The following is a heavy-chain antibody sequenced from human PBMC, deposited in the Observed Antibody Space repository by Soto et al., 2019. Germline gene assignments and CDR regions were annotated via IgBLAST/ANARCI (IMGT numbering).Heavy chain of an antibody. CDR1: GFTFSSYA. CDR3: AKDLTVTSYYYYGMDV. V-gene: IGHV3-23*01. Sequence: PGGSLRLSCAASGFTFSSYAMGWVRQPPGKGLEWVSAISGSGGSTYYADSVKGRFTISRDNSKNTPYLQMNSLRAEDTAVYYCAKDLTVTSYYYYGMDVWGQGTTVTVSS. CDR2: ISGSGGST. D-gene: IGHD4-17*01. J-gene: IGHJ6*02.